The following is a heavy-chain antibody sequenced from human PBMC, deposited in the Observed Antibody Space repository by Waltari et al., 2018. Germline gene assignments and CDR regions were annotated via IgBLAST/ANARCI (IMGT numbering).Heavy chain of an antibody. CDR2: IYTSGST. V-gene: IGHV4-61*09. J-gene: IGHJ4*02. CDR1: GGSISSGSYY. Sequence: QVQLQESGPGLVKPSQTLSLTCTVSGGSISSGSYYWSWIRQPAGKGLEWIGYIYTSGSTNYNPSLKSRVTISVDTSKNQFSLKLSSVTAADTAVYYCARDKYNWNYDYWGQGTLVTVSS. D-gene: IGHD1-7*01. CDR3: ARDKYNWNYDY.